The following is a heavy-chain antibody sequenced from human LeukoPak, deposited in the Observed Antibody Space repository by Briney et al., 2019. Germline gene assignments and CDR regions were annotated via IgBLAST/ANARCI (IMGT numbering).Heavy chain of an antibody. CDR1: GFTFSSYW. CDR2: INTDGSST. CDR3: ARAQLYYHGSGSYYTPTDY. V-gene: IGHV3-74*01. Sequence: GGSLRLSCVVSGFTFSSYWMHWVRQAPGKGLVWVSRINTDGSSTKYADSVKGRLSISRDNAKNTLHLQMDSLRAEDTAVYYCARAQLYYHGSGSYYTPTDYWGQGTLVAVSS. D-gene: IGHD3-10*01. J-gene: IGHJ4*02.